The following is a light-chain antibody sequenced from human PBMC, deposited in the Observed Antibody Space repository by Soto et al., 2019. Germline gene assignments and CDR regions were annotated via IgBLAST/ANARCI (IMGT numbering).Light chain of an antibody. CDR1: SGVVSGGHY. CDR2: ETS. Sequence: QAVVTQEPSLTVSPGGTVTLTCGSNSGVVSGGHYPCWFQQKPGQAPRTLIYETSLKHPWTPARFSGSLLGGKAALTLSGAQPEDEAEYYCLLSFSGAYVVFGGATKRTVL. J-gene: IGLJ3*02. V-gene: IGLV7-46*01. CDR3: LLSFSGAYVV.